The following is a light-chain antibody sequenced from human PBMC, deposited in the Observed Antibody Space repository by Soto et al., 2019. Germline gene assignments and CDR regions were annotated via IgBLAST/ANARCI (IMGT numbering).Light chain of an antibody. V-gene: IGKV1-12*01. J-gene: IGKJ4*01. CDR2: AAS. CDR3: KQSKSFPLT. Sequence: DIQMTQSPSSLSASVGDRVTITCRASQGIXXXXXXYQQKPGKAPKVLIYAASSLRSGVPSRFSGSGSGTDFSLTISSLQPEDLATYYCKQSKSFPLTFGGGTKVDIE. CDR1: QGIXXX.